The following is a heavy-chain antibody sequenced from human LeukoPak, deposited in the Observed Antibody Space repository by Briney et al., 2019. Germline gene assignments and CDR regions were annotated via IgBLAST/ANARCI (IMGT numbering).Heavy chain of an antibody. Sequence: PGGSLRLSCAASGFTFSSHAMSWVRQAPGKGLEWVSAISGSGGSTYYADSVKGRFTISRDNSKNTLYLQMNSLRAEDTAVYYCARDHYYGSGSYYDGGYFDYWGQGTLVTVSS. D-gene: IGHD3-10*01. V-gene: IGHV3-23*01. CDR2: ISGSGGST. J-gene: IGHJ4*02. CDR1: GFTFSSHA. CDR3: ARDHYYGSGSYYDGGYFDY.